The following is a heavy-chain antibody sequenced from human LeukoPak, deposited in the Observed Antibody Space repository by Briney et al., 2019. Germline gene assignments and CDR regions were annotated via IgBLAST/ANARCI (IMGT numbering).Heavy chain of an antibody. CDR3: ARDQDTAMVLYYYGMDV. V-gene: IGHV3-33*01. CDR1: GFTFSGYG. D-gene: IGHD5-18*01. CDR2: IWYDGSNK. Sequence: PGGSLRLSCAASGFTFSGYGMHWVRQAPGKGLEWVAVIWYDGSNKYYADSVKGRFTISRDNSKNTLYLQMNSLRAEDTAVYYCARDQDTAMVLYYYGMDVWGQGTTVTVSS. J-gene: IGHJ6*02.